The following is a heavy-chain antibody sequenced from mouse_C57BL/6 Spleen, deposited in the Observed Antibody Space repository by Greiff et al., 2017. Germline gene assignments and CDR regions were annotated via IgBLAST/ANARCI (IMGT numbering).Heavy chain of an antibody. D-gene: IGHD2-4*01. CDR3: ARSVYYDYPFAY. CDR2: IYPGSGST. J-gene: IGHJ3*01. V-gene: IGHV1-55*01. Sequence: QVQLQQPGAELVKPGASVKMSCKASGYTFTSYWITWVKQRPGQGLEWIGDIYPGSGSTNYNEKIKSKATLTVDTSSSTAYMQLRSLTSEDSAVYYCARSVYYDYPFAYWGQGTLVTVSA. CDR1: GYTFTSYW.